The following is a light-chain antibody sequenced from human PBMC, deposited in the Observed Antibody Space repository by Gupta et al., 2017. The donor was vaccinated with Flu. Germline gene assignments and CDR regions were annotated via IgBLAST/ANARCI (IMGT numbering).Light chain of an antibody. J-gene: IGKJ4*01. V-gene: IGKV1-16*02. CDR1: QVISYY. CDR3: QQYNSYPLT. Sequence: DIEITQTTSSRYASAGDRVTSSCRASQVISYYLAWFQQKPGKAPKALIYAVSSLQSGVPSKFSGSGSGTYFTLTLSSLQPEDVATYYCQQYNSYPLTFGGGTKVEIK. CDR2: AVS.